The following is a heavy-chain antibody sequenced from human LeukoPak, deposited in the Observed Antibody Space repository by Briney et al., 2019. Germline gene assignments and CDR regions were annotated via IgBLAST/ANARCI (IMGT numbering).Heavy chain of an antibody. CDR2: IKQDGSAK. CDR1: GFTFSSYW. J-gene: IGHJ3*02. CDR3: ARDSPDPRTLASGITIVRGKFPDAFDI. D-gene: IGHD3-10*01. V-gene: IGHV3-7*01. Sequence: GGSLRLSCAASGFTFSSYWMSWVRQAPGKGLEWVANIKQDGSAKYYVDSVKGRFTISRYTAKYSLYLQMRSLRADDTSVYYCARDSPDPRTLASGITIVRGKFPDAFDIWGQGTMVTVSS.